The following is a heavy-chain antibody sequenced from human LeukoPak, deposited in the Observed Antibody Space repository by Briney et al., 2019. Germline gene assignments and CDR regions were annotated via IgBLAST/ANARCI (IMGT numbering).Heavy chain of an antibody. Sequence: PSETLSLTCTVSGGSISSYYWSWIRQPPGKGLEWIGYIYYSGSTNYNPSLKSRVTISVDTSKNQFSLKLSSVTAADTAVYYCARVRSGWYEGTFDYWGQGTLVTVSS. CDR2: IYYSGST. CDR1: GGSISSYY. CDR3: ARVRSGWYEGTFDY. J-gene: IGHJ4*02. D-gene: IGHD6-19*01. V-gene: IGHV4-59*01.